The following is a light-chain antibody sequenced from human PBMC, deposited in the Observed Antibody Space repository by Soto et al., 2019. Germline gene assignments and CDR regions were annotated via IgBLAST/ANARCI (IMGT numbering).Light chain of an antibody. Sequence: QSVLTQPPSASGSPGQSVTISCTGTSSDVGGYNYVSWYQQHPGQAPKLMIYEVYKRPSGVPDRFSGSKSGNTASLTVSGLQAVDEADYYCNSYAGSNIVFGTGTKLTVL. V-gene: IGLV2-8*01. CDR3: NSYAGSNIV. J-gene: IGLJ1*01. CDR1: SSDVGGYNY. CDR2: EVY.